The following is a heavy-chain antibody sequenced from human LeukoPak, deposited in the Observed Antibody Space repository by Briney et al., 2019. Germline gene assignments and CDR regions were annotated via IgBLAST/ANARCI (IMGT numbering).Heavy chain of an antibody. CDR1: GFTFDDYW. Sequence: GGSLRLSCVASGFTFDDYWMNWVRQAPGKGLEWVANIKQDGSEQYYVDSVKGRFTISRDNAKNSLYLQMTSLRAEDTAVYYCVRAGGAYSFNPWGQGTLVTVSS. V-gene: IGHV3-7*01. CDR2: IKQDGSEQ. CDR3: VRAGGAYSFNP. D-gene: IGHD5-18*01. J-gene: IGHJ5*02.